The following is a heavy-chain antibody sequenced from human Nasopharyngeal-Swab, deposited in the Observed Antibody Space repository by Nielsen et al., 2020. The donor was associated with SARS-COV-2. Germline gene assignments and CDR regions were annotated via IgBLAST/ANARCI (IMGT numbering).Heavy chain of an antibody. CDR2: ISYDGSNK. Sequence: GESLKISCAASGFTFSSYAMHWVRQAPGKGLEWVAVISYDGSNKYYADSVKGRFTISRDNSKNSLYLQMNSLRAGDTAVYYCARGARSYDSSGHSAFDIWGQGTMVTVSS. CDR3: ARGARSYDSSGHSAFDI. J-gene: IGHJ3*02. D-gene: IGHD3-22*01. CDR1: GFTFSSYA. V-gene: IGHV3-30*14.